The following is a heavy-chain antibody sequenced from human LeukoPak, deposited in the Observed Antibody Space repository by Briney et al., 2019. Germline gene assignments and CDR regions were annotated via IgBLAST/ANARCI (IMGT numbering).Heavy chain of an antibody. CDR1: GFTFSSYA. CDR2: ISGSGGST. D-gene: IGHD3-10*01. V-gene: IGHV3-23*01. J-gene: IGHJ4*02. Sequence: GGSLRLSCAASGFTFSSYAMSWVRQAPGKGLEWVSAISGSGGSTYYADSVKGRFTISRDNSKNTLYLQMNSLRAKDTAVYYCAKNGGWDLLWFGELPDFDYWGQGTLVTVSS. CDR3: AKNGGWDLLWFGELPDFDY.